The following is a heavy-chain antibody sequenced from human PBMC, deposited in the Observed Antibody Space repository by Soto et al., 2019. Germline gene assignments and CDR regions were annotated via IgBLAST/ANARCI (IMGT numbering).Heavy chain of an antibody. D-gene: IGHD6-19*01. CDR1: GYTFTGYY. CDR3: ARVIAVAGFFDY. Sequence: SAEVSFKASGYTFTGYYMHWVRQAPGQGLEWMGWINPNSGGTNYAQKFQGRVTMTRDTSISTAYMELSRLRSDDTAVYYCARVIAVAGFFDYWGQGTLVTVSS. J-gene: IGHJ4*02. V-gene: IGHV1-2*02. CDR2: INPNSGGT.